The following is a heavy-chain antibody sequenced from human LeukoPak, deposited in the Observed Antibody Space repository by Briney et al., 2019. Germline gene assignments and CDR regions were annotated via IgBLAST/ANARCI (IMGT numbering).Heavy chain of an antibody. V-gene: IGHV4-59*06. Sequence: SETLSLTCTVSGGSISSYYWSWIRQHPGKGLEWIGYIYYSGSTYYNPSLKSRVTISVDTSKNQFSLKLSSVTAADTAVYYCASADLVGATNYWGQGTLVTVSS. D-gene: IGHD1-26*01. CDR2: IYYSGST. CDR1: GGSISSYY. J-gene: IGHJ4*02. CDR3: ASADLVGATNY.